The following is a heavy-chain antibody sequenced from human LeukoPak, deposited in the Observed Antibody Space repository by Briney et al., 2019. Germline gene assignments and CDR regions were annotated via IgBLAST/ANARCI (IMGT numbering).Heavy chain of an antibody. V-gene: IGHV3-30*02. J-gene: IGHJ4*02. Sequence: GGSLRLSCAASGFTFSSYGMHWVRQAPGKGLEWVAFIRYDGSNKYYADSVKGRFTISRDNSKNKLYLQMNSLRAEDTAVYYCAKEGGSDILTGATALEDYWGQGTLVTVSS. CDR1: GFTFSSYG. CDR2: IRYDGSNK. D-gene: IGHD3-9*01. CDR3: AKEGGSDILTGATALEDY.